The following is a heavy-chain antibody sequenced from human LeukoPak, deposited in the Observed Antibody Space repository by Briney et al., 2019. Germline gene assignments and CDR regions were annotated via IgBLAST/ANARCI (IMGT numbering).Heavy chain of an antibody. CDR2: IYYSGGT. D-gene: IGHD5-18*01. J-gene: IGHJ4*02. CDR1: GGSVSSGSYY. CDR3: ARERVWDSYGLGY. V-gene: IGHV4-61*01. Sequence: TSETLSLTCTVSGGSVSSGSYYWSWIRQPPGKGLEWIGYIYYSGGTNYNPSLKSRVTISVDTSKNQFSLKLSSVTAADTAVYYCARERVWDSYGLGYWGQGTLVTVSS.